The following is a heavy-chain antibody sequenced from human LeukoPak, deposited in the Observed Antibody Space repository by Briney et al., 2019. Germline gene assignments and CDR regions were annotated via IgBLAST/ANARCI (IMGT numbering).Heavy chain of an antibody. CDR3: ARVRQDYDFWSGYTYFDY. J-gene: IGHJ4*02. Sequence: SETLSLTCTVSGGSISSYYWSWIRQPPGKGLEWIGYIYYSGSTNYNPSLKSRVTISVDTSKNQFSLKLSSVTAADTAVYCCARVRQDYDFWSGYTYFDYWGQGTLVTVSS. V-gene: IGHV4-59*01. D-gene: IGHD3-3*01. CDR1: GGSISSYY. CDR2: IYYSGST.